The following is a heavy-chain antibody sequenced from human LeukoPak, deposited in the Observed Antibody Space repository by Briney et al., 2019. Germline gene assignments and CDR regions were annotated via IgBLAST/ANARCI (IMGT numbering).Heavy chain of an antibody. CDR3: ARSMVRAVTQVASDY. Sequence: ASVKLSCKASGYTYSDYGISWVRQAPGQGLEWMGWISTYNGNTIYAEKLQGRVTMTTDTSTSTAYMELRSLRSDDTALYYCARSMVRAVTQVASDYWGQGTLVTVSS. D-gene: IGHD3-10*01. J-gene: IGHJ4*02. V-gene: IGHV1-18*01. CDR2: ISTYNGNT. CDR1: GYTYSDYG.